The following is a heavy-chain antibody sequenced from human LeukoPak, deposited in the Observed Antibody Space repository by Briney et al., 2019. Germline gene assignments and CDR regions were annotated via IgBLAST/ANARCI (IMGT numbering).Heavy chain of an antibody. CDR3: AKGGRDSDY. CDR1: GFTFSSYV. J-gene: IGHJ4*02. Sequence: GGSLRLSCAASGFTFSSYVMSWVRQAPGKGLEWVSTISTGGSTYYAGSVKGRFTISRDNSKNTLYLQINSLRAEDTALYYCAKGGRDSDYWGQGTLVTVSS. V-gene: IGHV3-23*01. D-gene: IGHD5-24*01. CDR2: ISTGGST.